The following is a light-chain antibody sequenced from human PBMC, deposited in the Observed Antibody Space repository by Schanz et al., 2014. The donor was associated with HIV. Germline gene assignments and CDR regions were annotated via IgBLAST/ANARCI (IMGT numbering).Light chain of an antibody. CDR3: QSYDISLGGLA. V-gene: IGLV1-40*01. J-gene: IGLJ2*01. CDR2: GYT. CDR1: SSNIGAGHD. Sequence: QSVLTQPPSVSGAPGQRVTISCTGSSSNIGAGHDVQWYQQLPGTAPTLLIYGYTNRPSGVSDRFSGSKSGTSASLAITGLQAEDEADYYCQSYDISLGGLAFGGGTKLTVL.